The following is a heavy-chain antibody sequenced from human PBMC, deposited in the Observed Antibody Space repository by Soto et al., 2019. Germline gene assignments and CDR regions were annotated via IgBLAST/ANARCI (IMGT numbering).Heavy chain of an antibody. CDR2: IYYSGST. J-gene: IGHJ6*02. Sequence: SETLSLTCTVSGGSISSGGYYWSWIRQHPGKGLEWIGYIYYSGSTYYNPSLKSRVTISVDTSKNQFSLKLSSVTAADTAVYYCARDRGPVTSHYYYYGMDVWGQGTTVTVPS. D-gene: IGHD4-17*01. V-gene: IGHV4-31*03. CDR1: GGSISSGGYY. CDR3: ARDRGPVTSHYYYYGMDV.